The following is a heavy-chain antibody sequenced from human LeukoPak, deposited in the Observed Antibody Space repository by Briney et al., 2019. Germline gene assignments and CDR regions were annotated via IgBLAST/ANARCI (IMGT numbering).Heavy chain of an antibody. CDR2: ISYDGSNK. J-gene: IGHJ4*02. CDR1: GFTFSSYG. D-gene: IGHD2-21*02. Sequence: PGGSLRLSCAASGFTFSSYGMHWVRQAPGKGLEWVAVISYDGSNKYYADSVKGRFTISRDNSKNTLYLQMNSLRAEDTAVYYCAKDRNPYCGGDCYPDYWGQGTLVTVSS. V-gene: IGHV3-30*18. CDR3: AKDRNPYCGGDCYPDY.